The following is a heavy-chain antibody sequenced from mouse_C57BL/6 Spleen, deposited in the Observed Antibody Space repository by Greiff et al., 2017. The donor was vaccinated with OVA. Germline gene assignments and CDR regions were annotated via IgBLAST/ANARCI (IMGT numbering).Heavy chain of an antibody. D-gene: IGHD2-3*01. CDR2: INPNNGGT. CDR1: GYTFTDYN. J-gene: IGHJ2*01. Sequence: EVQLQQSGPELVKPGASVKIPCKASGYTFTDYNMDWVKQSHGKSLEWIGDINPNNGGTIYNQKFKGKATLTVDKSSSTAYMEHRSLTSEDTAVYYCARREDGYYQYYCDYWGQGTTLTVSS. V-gene: IGHV1-18*01. CDR3: ARREDGYYQYYCDY.